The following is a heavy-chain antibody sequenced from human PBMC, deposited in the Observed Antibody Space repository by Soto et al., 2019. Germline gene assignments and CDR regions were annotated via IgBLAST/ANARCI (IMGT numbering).Heavy chain of an antibody. J-gene: IGHJ5*02. CDR1: GGTFSSYA. V-gene: IGHV1-69*01. CDR2: IIPIFGTA. Sequence: QVQLVQSGAEVKKPGSSVKVSCKASGGTFSSYAISWVRQVPGQGLEWMGGIIPIFGTANYAQKFQGRVTITADESTSTAYMELSNLRSEDTAVYYCARLIAATSQGPNWFDPWGQGTLVTVSS. D-gene: IGHD2-15*01. CDR3: ARLIAATSQGPNWFDP.